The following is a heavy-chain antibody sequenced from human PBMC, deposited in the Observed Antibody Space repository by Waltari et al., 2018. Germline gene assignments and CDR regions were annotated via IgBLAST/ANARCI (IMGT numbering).Heavy chain of an antibody. CDR1: GYSISSGYY. Sequence: QVQLQESGPGLVKPSETLSLTCAVSGYSISSGYYRGWILQPPGKGLEWIGSIYHSGSTYYNPSLKSRVTISVDTSKNQFSLKLSSVTAADTAVYYCARDAITYYDFWSGYHTRFDYWGQGTLVTVSS. V-gene: IGHV4-38-2*02. J-gene: IGHJ4*02. CDR3: ARDAITYYDFWSGYHTRFDY. D-gene: IGHD3-3*01. CDR2: IYHSGST.